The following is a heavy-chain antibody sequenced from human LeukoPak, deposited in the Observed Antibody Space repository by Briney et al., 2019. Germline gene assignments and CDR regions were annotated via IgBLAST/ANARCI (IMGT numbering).Heavy chain of an antibody. Sequence: SVKVSCKASGGTFSSYAISWVRQAPGQGLEWMGGIIPIFGTANYAQKLQGRVTMTTDTSTSTAYMELRSLRSDDTAVYYRARSEGNWFDPWGQGTLVTVSS. V-gene: IGHV1-69*05. J-gene: IGHJ5*02. CDR1: GGTFSSYA. CDR3: ARSEGNWFDP. CDR2: IIPIFGTA.